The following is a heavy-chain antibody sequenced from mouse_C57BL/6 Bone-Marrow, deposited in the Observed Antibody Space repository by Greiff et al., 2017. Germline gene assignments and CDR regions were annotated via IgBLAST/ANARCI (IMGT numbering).Heavy chain of an antibody. CDR1: GYTFTSYG. J-gene: IGHJ3*01. D-gene: IGHD2-4*01. V-gene: IGHV1-81*01. Sequence: VQLQQSGAELARPGASVKLSCKASGYTFTSYGISWVKQRTGQGLEWIGEIYPRRGNTYYNEKFKGKATLTADKSSSTAYMELRSLTSEDSAVYFCASPKIYYDYDGFAYWGQGTLVTVSA. CDR2: IYPRRGNT. CDR3: ASPKIYYDYDGFAY.